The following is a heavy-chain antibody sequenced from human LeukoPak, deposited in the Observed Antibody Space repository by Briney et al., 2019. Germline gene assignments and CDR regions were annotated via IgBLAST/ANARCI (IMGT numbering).Heavy chain of an antibody. CDR2: VYYSGST. Sequence: PSETLSLTCTVSDDSITMYYWTWIRQPPGKGLEWIGNVYYSGSTNYNPPLKSRVTISVDTSKNQFSLNLSSVTAADTAVYYCARVTLANRGMHDVFDIWGQGTTVTVSS. J-gene: IGHJ3*02. CDR1: DDSITMYY. V-gene: IGHV4-59*01. D-gene: IGHD7-27*01. CDR3: ARVTLANRGMHDVFDI.